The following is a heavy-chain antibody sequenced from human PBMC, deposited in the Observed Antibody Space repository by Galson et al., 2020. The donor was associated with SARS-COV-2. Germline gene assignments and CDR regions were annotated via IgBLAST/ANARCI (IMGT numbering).Heavy chain of an antibody. J-gene: IGHJ4*02. Sequence: SETLSLTCAVSGYSISSGYYWGWIRQPPGKGLEWIGSIYHSGSTYCNPSLKSRVTISVNTSKNQFSLKLISVTAADTAVYYCARCEYSSSFSDYWGQGTLVTVSS. D-gene: IGHD6-6*01. CDR2: IYHSGST. CDR3: ARCEYSSSFSDY. CDR1: GYSISSGYY. V-gene: IGHV4-38-2*01.